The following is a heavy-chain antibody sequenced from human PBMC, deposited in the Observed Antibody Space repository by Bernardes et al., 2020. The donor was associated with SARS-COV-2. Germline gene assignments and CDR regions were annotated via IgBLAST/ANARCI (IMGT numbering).Heavy chain of an antibody. CDR3: ARGGRWFDY. D-gene: IGHD1-26*01. CDR1: GSSIISYY. Sequence: TLSLPCTVSGSSIISYYWSWIRQPPGKGLEWLGYIYYSGSTNYNPSLNSRVTISEDTPKNQFSLKLSSVTDADTAVYYCARGGRWFDYWGQGTLVTVSS. J-gene: IGHJ4*02. CDR2: IYYSGST. V-gene: IGHV4-59*01.